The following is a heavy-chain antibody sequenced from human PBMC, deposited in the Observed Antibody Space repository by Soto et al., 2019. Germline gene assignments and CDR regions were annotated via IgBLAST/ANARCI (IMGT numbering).Heavy chain of an antibody. CDR2: IKSKTDGGTT. V-gene: IGHV3-15*01. CDR1: GFTFSNAW. J-gene: IGHJ4*02. D-gene: IGHD3-22*01. Sequence: EVQLVESGGGLVKPGGSLRLSCAASGFTFSNAWMSWVRQAPGKGLEWVGRIKSKTDGGTTDYAAPVKGRFTILRDDSRNTVYLQMNSLKPEDTAVYYCTTDVNYYDSSGYYYRDYWGQGTLVTVSS. CDR3: TTDVNYYDSSGYYYRDY.